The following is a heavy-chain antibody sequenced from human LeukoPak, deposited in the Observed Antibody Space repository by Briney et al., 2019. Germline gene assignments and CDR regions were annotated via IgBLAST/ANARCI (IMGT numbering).Heavy chain of an antibody. Sequence: PSETLSLTCAVYGGSFSGYYWSWIRQPPGKGLEWIGEINHSGSTNYNPSLKSRVTISVDTSKNQFSLKLSSVTAADTAVYYCARLPIYSYGSNDAFDIWGQGTMVTVSS. CDR1: GGSFSGYY. CDR2: INHSGST. CDR3: ARLPIYSYGSNDAFDI. V-gene: IGHV4-34*01. J-gene: IGHJ3*02. D-gene: IGHD5-18*01.